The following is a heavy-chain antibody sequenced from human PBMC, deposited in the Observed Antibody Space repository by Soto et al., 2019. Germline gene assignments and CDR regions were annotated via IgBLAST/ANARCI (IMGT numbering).Heavy chain of an antibody. CDR3: ARGGLESPYYYGSGKYYYYYMDV. Sequence: ASVKVSCKASGYTFTSYDINWVRQATGQGLEWMGWMNPNSGNTGYAQKFQGRVTMTRNTSISTAYMGLSSLRSEDTAVYYCARGGLESPYYYGSGKYYYYYMDVWGKGTTVTVSS. CDR1: GYTFTSYD. D-gene: IGHD3-10*01. CDR2: MNPNSGNT. J-gene: IGHJ6*03. V-gene: IGHV1-8*01.